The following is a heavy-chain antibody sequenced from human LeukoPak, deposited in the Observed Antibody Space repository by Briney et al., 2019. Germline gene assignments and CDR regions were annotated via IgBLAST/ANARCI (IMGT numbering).Heavy chain of an antibody. D-gene: IGHD1-26*01. V-gene: IGHV4-59*01. CDR1: GGSISSYY. CDR2: IYYSGST. CDR3: ARADSGSYLGDAFDI. Sequence: SETLSLICTVSGGSISSYYWSWIRQPPGKGLEWIGYIYYSGSTNYNPSLKSRVTISVDTSKNQFSLKLSSVTAADTAVYYCARADSGSYLGDAFDIWGQGTMVTVSS. J-gene: IGHJ3*02.